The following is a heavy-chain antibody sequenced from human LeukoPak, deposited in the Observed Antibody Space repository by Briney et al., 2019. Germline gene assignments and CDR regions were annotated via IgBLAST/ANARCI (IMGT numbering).Heavy chain of an antibody. CDR3: ARQGIAAAGLDD. J-gene: IGHJ4*02. Sequence: SETLSLTCTVSGGSISSSSYYWGWIRQPPGKGLEWIGSIYYSGSTYYNPSLKSRVTISVDTSKNQFSLKLSSVTAADTAVYYCARQGIAAAGLDDGGQGTLVTVSS. V-gene: IGHV4-39*01. CDR2: IYYSGST. D-gene: IGHD6-13*01. CDR1: GGSISSSSYY.